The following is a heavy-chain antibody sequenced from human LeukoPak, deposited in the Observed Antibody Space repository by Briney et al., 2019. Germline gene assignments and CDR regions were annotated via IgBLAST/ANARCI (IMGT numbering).Heavy chain of an antibody. D-gene: IGHD4/OR15-4a*01. CDR3: ARRAGAYSHPYDY. CDR2: IYSDNT. J-gene: IGHJ4*02. V-gene: IGHV3-53*01. CDR1: GSTVSSNS. Sequence: GGSLRLSCTVSGSTVSSNSMSWVRQAPGKGLEWVSFIYSDNTHYSDSVKGRFTITRDNSKNTLYLQMNSLRAEDTAVYYCARRAGAYSHPYDYWGQGTLVTVSS.